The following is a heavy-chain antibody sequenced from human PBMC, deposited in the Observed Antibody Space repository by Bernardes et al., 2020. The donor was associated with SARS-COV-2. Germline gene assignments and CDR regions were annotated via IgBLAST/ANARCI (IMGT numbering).Heavy chain of an antibody. CDR1: GYPFTHYY. CDR2: INPSSGVT. V-gene: IGHV1-2*02. CDR3: ARGPISSIDY. J-gene: IGHJ4*02. Sequence: ASVKVSCKASGYPFTHYYIHWVRQAPGQGFEWMGWINPSSGVTNYAQKFQGGVTMTRDTSISTAYMELSSLRADDTAVFYCARGPISSIDYWGQGSLVTVSS. D-gene: IGHD3-10*01.